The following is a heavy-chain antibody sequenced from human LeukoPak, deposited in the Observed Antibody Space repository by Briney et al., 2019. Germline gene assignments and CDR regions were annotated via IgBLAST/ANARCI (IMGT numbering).Heavy chain of an antibody. D-gene: IGHD3-16*02. CDR1: GYTFTSYY. V-gene: IGHV1-46*01. CDR3: ARDRDDDYGLGSYPTGYMDV. CDR2: INPSGGST. Sequence: ASVKVSCKASGYTFTSYYMHWVRQAPGQGLEWMGIINPSGGSTSYAQKFQGRVTMTRDMSTSTVYMEMSSLRSEDTAVYYCARDRDDDYGLGSYPTGYMDVWGKGTTVTVPS. J-gene: IGHJ6*03.